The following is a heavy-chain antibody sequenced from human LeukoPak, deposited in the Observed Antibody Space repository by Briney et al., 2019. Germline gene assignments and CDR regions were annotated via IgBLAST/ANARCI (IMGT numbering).Heavy chain of an antibody. J-gene: IGHJ6*04. Sequence: ASVKVSCKASGYTFTSYAMHWVRQAPGQRLEWMGWINAGNGNTKYSQKFQGRVTITRDTSASTVYMELSSLRSEDTAVYYCARDIAAAGRFYYYYGMDVWGKGTTVTVSS. CDR2: INAGNGNT. CDR1: GYTFTSYA. V-gene: IGHV1-3*01. CDR3: ARDIAAAGRFYYYYGMDV. D-gene: IGHD6-13*01.